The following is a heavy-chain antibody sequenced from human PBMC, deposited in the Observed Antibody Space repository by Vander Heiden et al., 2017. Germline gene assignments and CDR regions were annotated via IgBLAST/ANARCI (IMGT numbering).Heavy chain of an antibody. CDR1: GGPVSGYY. D-gene: IGHD2-15*01. J-gene: IGHJ5*02. Sequence: QVQLQQWGAGLLKPSETLSLTCAVYGGPVSGYYWSWTRQPPGKGLEWIVEINHSVSTNYNPSLKSRVTISVDTSKNQFSLKLSSVTAADTAVYYCARVQYGGNEWFDPWGQGTLVTVSS. CDR3: ARVQYGGNEWFDP. CDR2: INHSVST. V-gene: IGHV4-34*01.